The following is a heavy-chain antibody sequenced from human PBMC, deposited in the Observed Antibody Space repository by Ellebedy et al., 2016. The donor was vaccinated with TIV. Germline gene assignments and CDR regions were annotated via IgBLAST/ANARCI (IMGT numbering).Heavy chain of an antibody. D-gene: IGHD2-2*01. V-gene: IGHV1-2*02. CDR1: GYTFTGYY. CDR2: INPNSGGT. Sequence: AASVKVSCKASGYTFTGYYMHWVRQAPGQGLEWMGWINPNSGGTNYAQKFQGRVTMTRDTSISTAYMELSRLRSDDTAVYYCARDRVVPPGFEADYWGQGTLVTVSS. CDR3: ARDRVVPPGFEADY. J-gene: IGHJ4*02.